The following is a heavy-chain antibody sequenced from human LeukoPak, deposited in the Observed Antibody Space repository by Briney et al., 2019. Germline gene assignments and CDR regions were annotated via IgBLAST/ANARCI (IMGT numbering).Heavy chain of an antibody. CDR3: ARDRSLAGPEFDC. Sequence: SETLSLTCTVSGGSISSYYWSWIRQPPGKGLEWIGYIYYSGSTNYNPSLKSRVTISVDTSKNQFSLKLNSVTAADTAVYYCARDRSLAGPEFDCWGQGTLVTVSS. CDR1: GGSISSYY. V-gene: IGHV4-59*12. J-gene: IGHJ4*02. D-gene: IGHD6-13*01. CDR2: IYYSGST.